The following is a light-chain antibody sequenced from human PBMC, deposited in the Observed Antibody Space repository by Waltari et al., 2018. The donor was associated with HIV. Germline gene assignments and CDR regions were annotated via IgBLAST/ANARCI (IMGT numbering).Light chain of an antibody. CDR1: SSNIGNNI. V-gene: IGLV1-44*01. Sequence: QSVLTQPPSVSATPGPRVTISCSGSSSNIGNNIVTWYQQLPGTAPKLIIYGNGQRPSGVPDRFSGSKSGTSASLAISGLQSEDEADYDCATWDDSLNGPLFGGGTKLTVL. CDR3: ATWDDSLNGPL. CDR2: GNG. J-gene: IGLJ2*01.